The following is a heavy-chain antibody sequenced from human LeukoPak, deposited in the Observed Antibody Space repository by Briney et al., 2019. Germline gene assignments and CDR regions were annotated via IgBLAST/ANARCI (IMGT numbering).Heavy chain of an antibody. CDR3: ATDFYDST. D-gene: IGHD3-22*01. J-gene: IGHJ5*02. Sequence: GGSLRLSCATSGFTFSNAWMNWVRQAPGKGLEWVGRIRSNSDGGTIDYAAPVKGRFTLSRDDSKTTLYLQMNSLQTEDTAVYYCATDFYDSTWGQGTLATVSS. CDR1: GFTFSNAW. CDR2: IRSNSDGGTI. V-gene: IGHV3-15*07.